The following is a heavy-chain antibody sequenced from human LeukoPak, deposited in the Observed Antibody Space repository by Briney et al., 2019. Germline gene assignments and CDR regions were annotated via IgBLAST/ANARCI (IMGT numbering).Heavy chain of an antibody. CDR1: GFTFSSYE. CDR3: ARAFVVATIYYMDV. D-gene: IGHD5-12*01. V-gene: IGHV3-48*03. CDR2: ISSSGSTI. Sequence: PGGSLRPSCAASGFTFSSYEMNWVRQAPGKGLEWVSYISSSGSTIYYADSVKGRFTISRDNAKNSLYLQMNSLRAEDTAVYYCARAFVVATIYYMDVWGKGTTVTVSS. J-gene: IGHJ6*03.